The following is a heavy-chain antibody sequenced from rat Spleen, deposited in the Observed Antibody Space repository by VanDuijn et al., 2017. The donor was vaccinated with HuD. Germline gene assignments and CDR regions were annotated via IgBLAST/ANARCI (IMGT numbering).Heavy chain of an antibody. Sequence: EVQLVESGGGLVQPGRSLKLSCIASGFTFNHYWMTWVRQAPGKGLEWVASISPSGGSTYYRDSVKGRFTISRDNTKSSLYLQMDSLRSEDTATYYCTTDNYSSYTGYVMDAWGQGASVTVSS. J-gene: IGHJ4*01. CDR2: ISPSGGST. CDR3: TTDNYSSYTGYVMDA. D-gene: IGHD1-2*01. V-gene: IGHV5-31*01. CDR1: GFTFNHYW.